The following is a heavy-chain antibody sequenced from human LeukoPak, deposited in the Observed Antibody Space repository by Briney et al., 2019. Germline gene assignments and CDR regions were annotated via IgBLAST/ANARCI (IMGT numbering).Heavy chain of an antibody. V-gene: IGHV4-59*01. CDR2: IQNSVTSY. J-gene: IGHJ5*02. Sequence: SETLSLTCTVSGGSISSYYWSWVRQPPGKGLEWIGYIQNSVTSYTDNPSLKSRVTILVDTSKNQFSLKVTSVTAADTAVYYCVRSPQLDPWGQGSLVTVSS. CDR3: VRSPQLDP. CDR1: GGSISSYY.